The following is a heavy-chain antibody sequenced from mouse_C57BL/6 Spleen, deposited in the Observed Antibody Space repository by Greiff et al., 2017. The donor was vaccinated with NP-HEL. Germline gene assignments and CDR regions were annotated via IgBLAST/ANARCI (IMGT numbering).Heavy chain of an antibody. CDR3: ARDPVTRGFAY. D-gene: IGHD2-12*01. J-gene: IGHJ3*01. V-gene: IGHV5-4*01. Sequence: EVKLVESGGGLVKPGGSLKLSCAASGFTFSSYAMSWVRQTPEKRLEWVATISDGGSYTYYPDNVKGRFTISRDNAKNNLYLQMSHLKSEDTAMYYCARDPVTRGFAYWGQGTLVTVSA. CDR1: GFTFSSYA. CDR2: ISDGGSYT.